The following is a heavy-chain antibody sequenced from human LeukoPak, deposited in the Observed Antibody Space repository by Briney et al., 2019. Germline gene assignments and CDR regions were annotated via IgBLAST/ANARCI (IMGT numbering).Heavy chain of an antibody. Sequence: QPGGSLRLSCAASGFTFSSYEMNWVRQAPGKGLEWVSYISSSGSTIYYADSVKGRFTISRDNAKNSLYLQMNSLRAEDTAVYYCARTGSYSAGDYWGQGTLVTVSS. CDR1: GFTFSSYE. D-gene: IGHD1-26*01. J-gene: IGHJ4*02. CDR3: ARTGSYSAGDY. CDR2: ISSSGSTI. V-gene: IGHV3-48*03.